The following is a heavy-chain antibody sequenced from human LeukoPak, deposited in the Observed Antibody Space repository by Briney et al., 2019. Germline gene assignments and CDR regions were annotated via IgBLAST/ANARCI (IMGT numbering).Heavy chain of an antibody. CDR3: AKVDDGDYDSSGLSPNWFDP. CDR1: GFTFTNHG. V-gene: IGHV3-23*01. J-gene: IGHJ5*02. Sequence: TGGPLRLSCAASGFTFTNHGMSWVRHAPGKGLEWVSAISISGYTTYYADVERGRLTISRDNSKNTLYLRMNSLRAEDTAVYYCAKVDDGDYDSSGLSPNWFDPWGQGTLVTVSS. D-gene: IGHD3-22*01. CDR2: ISISGYTT.